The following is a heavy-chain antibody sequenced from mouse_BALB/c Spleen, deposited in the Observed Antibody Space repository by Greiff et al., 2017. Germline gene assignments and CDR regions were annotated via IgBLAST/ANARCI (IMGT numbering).Heavy chain of an antibody. CDR1: GFTFSSFG. Sequence: EVQVVESGGGLVQPGGSRKLSCAASGFTFSSFGMHWVRQAPEKGLEWVAYISSGSSTIYYADTVKGRFTISRDNPKNTLFLQMTSLRSEDTAMYYCARGDLDYWGQGTSVTVSS. J-gene: IGHJ4*01. CDR2: ISSGSSTI. CDR3: ARGDLDY. V-gene: IGHV5-17*02.